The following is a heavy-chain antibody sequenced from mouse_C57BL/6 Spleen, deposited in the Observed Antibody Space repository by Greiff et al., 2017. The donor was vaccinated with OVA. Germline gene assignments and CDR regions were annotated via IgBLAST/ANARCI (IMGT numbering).Heavy chain of an antibody. J-gene: IGHJ4*01. Sequence: EVKLMESGPGLVKPSQSLSLTCSVTGYSITSGYYWNWIRQFPGNKLEWMGYISYDGSNNYNPSLKNRISITRDTSKNQFFLKLNSVTTEDTATYYCARKTTDAMDYWGQGTSVTVSS. CDR3: ARKTTDAMDY. D-gene: IGHD1-1*01. V-gene: IGHV3-6*01. CDR1: GYSITSGYY. CDR2: ISYDGSN.